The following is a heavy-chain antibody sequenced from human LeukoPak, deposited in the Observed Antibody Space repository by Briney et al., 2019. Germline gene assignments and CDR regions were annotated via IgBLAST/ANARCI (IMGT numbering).Heavy chain of an antibody. J-gene: IGHJ6*02. V-gene: IGHV3-33*01. CDR2: ISYDGSNK. CDR3: ARDRRPGYSSYYYGMDV. D-gene: IGHD5-18*01. CDR1: GFSFSAYG. Sequence: GTSLRLSCVASGFSFSAYGMHWVRQAPGKGLEWVALISYDGSNKYYADSVKGRFTISRDNSKNTLYLQMNSLRAEDTAVYYCARDRRPGYSSYYYGMDVWGQGTTVTVSS.